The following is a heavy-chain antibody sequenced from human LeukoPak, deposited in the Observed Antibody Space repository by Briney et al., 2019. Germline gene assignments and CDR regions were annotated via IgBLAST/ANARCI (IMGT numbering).Heavy chain of an antibody. V-gene: IGHV4-59*12. CDR2: IHSSGRA. D-gene: IGHD3-3*01. CDR1: VDSLNDYY. CDR3: ARGLKTYYDFWSGYGAANADY. Sequence: PSETLSLTCTVSVDSLNDYYWSCTPQPPGKALEWIVFIHSSGRANSNPSLTSRVTISVDTSKNWFSLKLSSVTAANTAVYYCARGLKTYYDFWSGYGAANADYWGQGTLVTVSS. J-gene: IGHJ4*02.